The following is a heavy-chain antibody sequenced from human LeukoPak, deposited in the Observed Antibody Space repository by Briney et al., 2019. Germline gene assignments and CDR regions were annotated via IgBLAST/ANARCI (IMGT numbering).Heavy chain of an antibody. J-gene: IGHJ4*02. D-gene: IGHD3-22*01. CDR3: AREYYDRSGYLYYFDY. CDR1: GFTFSSYG. V-gene: IGHV3-33*01. Sequence: GRSLRLSCAASGFTFSSYGMHWVRQAPGKGLEWVAVIWYDGSNKYYADSVKGRFTISRDNSKNTLYLQMNSLRAEDTAVYYCAREYYDRSGYLYYFDYWGQGTLVTVSS. CDR2: IWYDGSNK.